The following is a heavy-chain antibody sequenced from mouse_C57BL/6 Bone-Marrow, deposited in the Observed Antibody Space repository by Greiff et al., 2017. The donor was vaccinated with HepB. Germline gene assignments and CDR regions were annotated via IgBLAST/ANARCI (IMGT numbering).Heavy chain of an antibody. CDR1: GFTFSDYY. D-gene: IGHD2-2*01. CDR2: ISNGGGST. CDR3: ARHSGYYFDY. J-gene: IGHJ2*01. Sequence: EVNLVESGGGLVQPGGSLKLSCAASGFTFSDYYMYWVRQTPEKRLEWVAYISNGGGSTYYPDTVKGRFTISRDNAKNTLYLQMSRLKSEDTAMYYCARHSGYYFDYWGQGTTLTVSS. V-gene: IGHV5-12*01.